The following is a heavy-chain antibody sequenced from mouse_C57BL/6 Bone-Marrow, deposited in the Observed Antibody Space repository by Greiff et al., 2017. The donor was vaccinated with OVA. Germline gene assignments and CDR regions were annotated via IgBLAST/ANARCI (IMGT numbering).Heavy chain of an antibody. Sequence: VQLKESGPGLVKPSQSLSLTCSVTGYSITSGYYWNWIRQFPGNKLEWMGYISYDGSNNYNPSLKNRISITRDTSKNQFFLKLNSVTTEDTATYYCARVNYDFGGYAMDYWGQGTSVTVSS. CDR1: GYSITSGYY. V-gene: IGHV3-6*01. D-gene: IGHD2-4*01. CDR3: ARVNYDFGGYAMDY. CDR2: ISYDGSN. J-gene: IGHJ4*01.